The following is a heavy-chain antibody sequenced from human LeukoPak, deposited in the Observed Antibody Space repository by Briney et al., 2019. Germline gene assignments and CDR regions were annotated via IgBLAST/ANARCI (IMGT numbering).Heavy chain of an antibody. CDR1: GYTFTSYY. CDR3: ARSPTGSGSYYGLDY. Sequence: GASVKVSCKASGYTFTSYYMHWVRQAPGQGLEWVAIINPNPSGGSTSYAQKFQGRVTMTRDMSTSTVYMEVSSLRSEDTAVHYCARSPTGSGSYYGLDYWGQGTLVTVSS. CDR2: INPNPSGGST. J-gene: IGHJ4*02. D-gene: IGHD1-26*01. V-gene: IGHV1-46*01.